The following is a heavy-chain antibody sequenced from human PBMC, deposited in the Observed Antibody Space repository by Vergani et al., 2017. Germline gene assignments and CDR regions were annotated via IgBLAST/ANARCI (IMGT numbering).Heavy chain of an antibody. CDR3: ARMGGYDEGDAFRIGYFDS. CDR1: GDAISRDTYS. V-gene: IGHV4-30-2*01. J-gene: IGHJ4*02. CDR2: VYYSGTT. D-gene: IGHD3-22*01. Sequence: QLQLQESDSRLVNPSQTLSLTCTLSGDAISRDTYSWNWVRQPPGKPLEWIGSVYYSGTTYYNPSLGGRVTMSIDTSKNQFSLKLNSVTAADTAMYYCARMGGYDEGDAFRIGYFDSWGPGILVTVSS.